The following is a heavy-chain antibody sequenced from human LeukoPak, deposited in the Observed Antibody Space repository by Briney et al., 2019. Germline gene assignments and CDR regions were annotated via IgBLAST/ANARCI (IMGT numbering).Heavy chain of an antibody. Sequence: GESLKISCQGSGYTFTSYWIGWVRQKPGKGLECMGIIYPGHSDTKYSPSFQGQVTISADKSISTAYLQWSSLKASDTAMYCCARWYCSGGNCLTGEPRYWYFDLWGRGTLVTVSS. CDR1: GYTFTSYW. J-gene: IGHJ2*01. D-gene: IGHD2-15*01. V-gene: IGHV5-51*01. CDR2: IYPGHSDT. CDR3: ARWYCSGGNCLTGEPRYWYFDL.